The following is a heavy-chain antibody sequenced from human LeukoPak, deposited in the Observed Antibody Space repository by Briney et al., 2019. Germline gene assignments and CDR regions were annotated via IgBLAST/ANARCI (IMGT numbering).Heavy chain of an antibody. CDR1: GFTFTIYA. Sequence: GGSLRLSCAASGFTFTIYAMHWVRQAPGKGLEWVAAISSDGSNKYFADSVKGRFTISRDNSKNTLYLQMNGLRPEDTAVYFCAKGGYSYGYADYWGQGTLVTVSS. J-gene: IGHJ4*02. CDR3: AKGGYSYGYADY. V-gene: IGHV3-30*18. CDR2: ISSDGSNK. D-gene: IGHD5-18*01.